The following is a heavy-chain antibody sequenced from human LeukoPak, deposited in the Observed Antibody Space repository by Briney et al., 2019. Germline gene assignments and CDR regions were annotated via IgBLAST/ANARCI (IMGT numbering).Heavy chain of an antibody. J-gene: IGHJ5*02. V-gene: IGHV3-23*01. D-gene: IGHD3-10*01. CDR2: ISGSGGST. CDR3: AKAGIDNWCAP. Sequence: PGGSLRLSCAASGFTFSSYAMSWVRQAPGKGLEWVSAISGSGGSTYYADPAKGRFTISTHNSKNTPYLQMNSLRAEDTAVYYCAKAGIDNWCAPWGEGTLVTVSS. CDR1: GFTFSSYA.